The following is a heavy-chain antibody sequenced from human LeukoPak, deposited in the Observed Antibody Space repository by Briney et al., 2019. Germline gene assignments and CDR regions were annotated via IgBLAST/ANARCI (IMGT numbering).Heavy chain of an antibody. CDR3: ARLKLPSSYYYYYYMDV. Sequence: SETLSLTCTVSGGSISSYYWSWIRQPAGKGLEWFGRIYTSGSTNYNPSLKSRVTISVDTSKNQFSLKLSSVTAADTAVYYCARLKLPSSYYYYYYMDVWGKGTTVTVSS. CDR2: IYTSGST. D-gene: IGHD2-15*01. V-gene: IGHV4-4*07. CDR1: GGSISSYY. J-gene: IGHJ6*03.